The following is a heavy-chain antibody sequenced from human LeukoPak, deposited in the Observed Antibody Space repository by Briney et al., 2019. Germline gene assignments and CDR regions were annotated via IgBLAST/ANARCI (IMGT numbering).Heavy chain of an antibody. J-gene: IGHJ4*02. CDR3: ARHTSGRWYFDY. CDR2: ISSSSSYI. CDR1: GFTFSSYS. D-gene: IGHD1-26*01. Sequence: GGSLRLSCAASGFTFSSYSMNWVRQAPGKGLEWVSSISSSSSYIYYADSVKGRFTISRDNAKNLLYLQMNSLRAEDSAVYYCARHTSGRWYFDYWGQGTLVTVSS. V-gene: IGHV3-21*01.